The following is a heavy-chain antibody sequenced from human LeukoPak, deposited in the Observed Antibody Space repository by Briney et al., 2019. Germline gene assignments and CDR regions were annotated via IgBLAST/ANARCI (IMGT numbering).Heavy chain of an antibody. D-gene: IGHD4-17*01. V-gene: IGHV1-2*02. CDR3: ARDGGDDGFQH. Sequence: ASVWVSSKASGYTFTGYYMYWVRQAPGQGLEWMGWINPNSGGTNYAQKFQGRVTMTRDTSISTAYMELSRLRSDDTAVYYCARDGGDDGFQHWGQGTLVTVSS. J-gene: IGHJ1*01. CDR1: GYTFTGYY. CDR2: INPNSGGT.